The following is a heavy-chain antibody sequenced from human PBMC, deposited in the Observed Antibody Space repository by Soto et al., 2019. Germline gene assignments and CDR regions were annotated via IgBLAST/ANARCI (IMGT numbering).Heavy chain of an antibody. Sequence: ASVKVSCKASGYSFTGYYMHWVRQAPGQGLEWMGWIIPHSGETNYAQKFQARVTLTRDTSISTAYMQLSGLTSDDTAVYYCAREIDDLTTGAHDLLGQGTLVAVSS. D-gene: IGHD1-26*01. CDR2: IIPHSGET. V-gene: IGHV1-2*02. J-gene: IGHJ5*02. CDR3: AREIDDLTTGAHDL. CDR1: GYSFTGYY.